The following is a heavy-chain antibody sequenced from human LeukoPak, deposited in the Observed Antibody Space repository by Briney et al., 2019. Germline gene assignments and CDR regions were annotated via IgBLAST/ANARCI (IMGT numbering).Heavy chain of an antibody. CDR2: IYSGGST. Sequence: PGGSLRLSCAASGFTVSSNYMSWVRQAPGKGLEWVSVIYSGGSTYYADSVKGRFTISRDNPKNTLYLQMNSLRAEDTAVYYCASHLYYEMDVWGKGTTVTVSS. CDR3: ASHLYYEMDV. J-gene: IGHJ6*04. CDR1: GFTVSSNY. D-gene: IGHD3-3*01. V-gene: IGHV3-53*01.